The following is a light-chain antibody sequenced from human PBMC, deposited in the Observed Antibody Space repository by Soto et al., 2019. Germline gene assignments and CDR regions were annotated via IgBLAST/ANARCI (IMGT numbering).Light chain of an antibody. V-gene: IGLV2-23*02. J-gene: IGLJ1*01. Sequence: QSALTQPASVSGSPGQSITISCTGTSSDVGSYNLVSWYQQHPGKAPKLMIYEVSKRPSGVSHRFSGSKSGNTASLTISGLQAEDEADDYCCSYAGSSTYVFGPGTKLTVL. CDR2: EVS. CDR3: CSYAGSSTYV. CDR1: SSDVGSYNL.